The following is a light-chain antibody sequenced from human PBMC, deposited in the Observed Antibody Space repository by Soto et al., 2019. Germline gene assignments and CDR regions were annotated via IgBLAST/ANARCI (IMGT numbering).Light chain of an antibody. CDR2: GAL. CDR3: QQYNNWPPIT. J-gene: IGKJ5*01. Sequence: EIVLTQSPGTLSLSPGEGATLSCRASQSVVTSYLAWYQQKYGQSPRLLIYGALYRAPGIPARFSGSGSGTEFTLTISSLQSEDFAVYYCQQYNNWPPITFGQGTRLEIK. V-gene: IGKV3D-15*01. CDR1: QSVVTSY.